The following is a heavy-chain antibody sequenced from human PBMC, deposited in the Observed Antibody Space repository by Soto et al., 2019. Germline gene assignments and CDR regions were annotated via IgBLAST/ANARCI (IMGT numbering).Heavy chain of an antibody. V-gene: IGHV3-30-3*01. Sequence: SLRLSCAASGFTFSSYAMHWVRQAPGKGLEWVAVISYDGSNKYYADSVKGRFTISRDNSKNTLYLQMNSLRAEDTAVYYCARDEASSSWDYWGQGTLVTVSS. J-gene: IGHJ4*02. CDR3: ARDEASSSWDY. CDR1: GFTFSSYA. D-gene: IGHD6-13*01. CDR2: ISYDGSNK.